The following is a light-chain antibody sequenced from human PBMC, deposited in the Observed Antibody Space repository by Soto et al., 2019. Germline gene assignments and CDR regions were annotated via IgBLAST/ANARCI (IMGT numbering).Light chain of an antibody. J-gene: IGKJ3*01. V-gene: IGKV1-33*01. CDR3: HQYDNLSQT. Sequence: IQMTQSPSSLSASVGDRVTLTCQASHDIRDHLNWYQQKPRKPPKLLIYDASNLQTGVPSSFSGSGSGTDFTFTISSLQPEDIATYFCHQYDNLSQTFGPGTKVDIK. CDR2: DAS. CDR1: HDIRDH.